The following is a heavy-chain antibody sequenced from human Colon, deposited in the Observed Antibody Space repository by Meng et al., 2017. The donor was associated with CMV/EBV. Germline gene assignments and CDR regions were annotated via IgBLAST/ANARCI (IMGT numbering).Heavy chain of an antibody. J-gene: IGHJ4*02. CDR1: GDSISSSNFY. D-gene: IGHD3-16*01. V-gene: IGHV4-39*07. CDR3: ARAPGNWGGYAYFDY. CDR2: IYYTGST. Sequence: SETLSLTCTVSGDSISSSNFYWGWIRQPPGKGLEWIGTIYYTGSTYYNPSIKSRVTVSVDTSKTQFSLKLSSVTAADTAIYYCARAPGNWGGYAYFDYWGQGTLVTVSS.